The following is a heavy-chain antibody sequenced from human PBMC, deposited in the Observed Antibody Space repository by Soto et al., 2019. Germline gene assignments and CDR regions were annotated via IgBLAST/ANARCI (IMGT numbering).Heavy chain of an antibody. CDR2: INHSGST. V-gene: IGHV4-34*01. D-gene: IGHD1-26*01. CDR1: GGSFSGYY. J-gene: IGHJ6*02. CDR3: AGGSSNAYYYYGMDV. Sequence: QVQLQQWGAGLLKPSETMSLTCAVYGGSFSGYYWSWIRQPPGQGLEWVGEINHSGSTNYNPSLKPRVTISVDTTKHQFALKLSSVTDSDTAVYYCAGGSSNAYYYYGMDVWCQGTTVTVSS.